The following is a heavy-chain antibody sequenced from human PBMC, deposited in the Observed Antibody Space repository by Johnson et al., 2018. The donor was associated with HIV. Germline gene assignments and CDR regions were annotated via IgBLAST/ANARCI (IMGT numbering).Heavy chain of an antibody. CDR3: ARERVHDKSGLDAFDI. Sequence: VQLVESGGGVVQPGRSLRLSCAASGFTFSSYAMHWVRQAPGKGLEGVAVISYDGSNQYYADSVKGRFPISRDNSKNTLYLQMNSLSAEDTAVYYCARERVHDKSGLDAFDIWGQGTMVTVSS. D-gene: IGHD3-22*01. CDR1: GFTFSSYA. J-gene: IGHJ3*02. CDR2: ISYDGSNQ. V-gene: IGHV3-30-3*01.